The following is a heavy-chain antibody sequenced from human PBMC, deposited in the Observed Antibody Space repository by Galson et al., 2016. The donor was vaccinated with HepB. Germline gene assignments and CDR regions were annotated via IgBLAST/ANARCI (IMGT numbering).Heavy chain of an antibody. J-gene: IGHJ6*03. V-gene: IGHV3-7*03. D-gene: IGHD2-2*02. Sequence: SLRLSCAASEFTFSSYWMSWVRQAPGKGLEWVANIKQDGSDKYYVDSVKGRFTISRDNAKNSLYLQMNSLRAEDTAVYYCARNLGIPTAIPYSYYYYMDVWGKGTTVTVSS. CDR3: ARNLGIPTAIPYSYYYYMDV. CDR2: IKQDGSDK. CDR1: EFTFSSYW.